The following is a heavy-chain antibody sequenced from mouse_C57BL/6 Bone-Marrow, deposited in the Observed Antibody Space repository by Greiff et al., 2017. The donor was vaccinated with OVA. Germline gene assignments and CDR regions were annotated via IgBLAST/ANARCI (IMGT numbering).Heavy chain of an antibody. D-gene: IGHD2-2*01. V-gene: IGHV5-9-1*02. J-gene: IGHJ1*03. CDR1: GFTFSSYA. Sequence: EVKVVESGEGLVKPGGSLNLSCAASGFTFSSYAMSWVRQTPEKRLEWVAYISSDGDYTYYAATVKGRFTISQDNARNTRYLQMRRLKSEDTAMYDCKSEEGYYWYFDVWGTGTTVTVSS. CDR3: KSEEGYYWYFDV. CDR2: ISSDGDYT.